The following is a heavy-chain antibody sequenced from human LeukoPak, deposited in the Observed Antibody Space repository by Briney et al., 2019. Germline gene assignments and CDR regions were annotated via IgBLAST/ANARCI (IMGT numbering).Heavy chain of an antibody. CDR3: ARDRNADFWSGYYTNYFDY. Sequence: GGSLRLSCAASGFTFSSFWMNWVRQAPGKGLEWVANIKEDGSEKYYVDSVKGRFTISRDNAKNSLYLQMNSLRAEDTAVYYCARDRNADFWSGYYTNYFDYWGQGILVTVSS. J-gene: IGHJ4*02. CDR1: GFTFSSFW. V-gene: IGHV3-7*01. CDR2: IKEDGSEK. D-gene: IGHD3-3*01.